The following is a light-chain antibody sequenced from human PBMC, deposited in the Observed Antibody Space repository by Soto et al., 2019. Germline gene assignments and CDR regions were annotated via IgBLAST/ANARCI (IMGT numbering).Light chain of an antibody. J-gene: IGKJ2*01. V-gene: IGKV1-39*01. Sequence: DIQMTQSPSSLSASVGDRVTITCRASQTISRYLNWYQQKPGKAPKILMYAASNLQSGVPSRFSGGGAGTDFNLSISSLQPGDSATYYCQQSYSTRYTFGQGTKLEIK. CDR2: AAS. CDR1: QTISRY. CDR3: QQSYSTRYT.